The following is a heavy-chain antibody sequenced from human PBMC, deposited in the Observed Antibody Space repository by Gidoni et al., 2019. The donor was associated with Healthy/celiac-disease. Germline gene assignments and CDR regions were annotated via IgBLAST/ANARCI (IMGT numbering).Heavy chain of an antibody. D-gene: IGHD2-21*02. CDR2: ISSSSSTI. Sequence: EVQLVESGGGLVQPGGSLRLSCAASGFTFSSYSMNWVRQAPGKGLEWVSYISSSSSTIYYADSVKGRFTISRDNAKNSLYLQMNSLRAEDTAVYYCARDKWSTAKYNWFDPWGQGTLVTVSS. V-gene: IGHV3-48*04. J-gene: IGHJ5*02. CDR1: GFTFSSYS. CDR3: ARDKWSTAKYNWFDP.